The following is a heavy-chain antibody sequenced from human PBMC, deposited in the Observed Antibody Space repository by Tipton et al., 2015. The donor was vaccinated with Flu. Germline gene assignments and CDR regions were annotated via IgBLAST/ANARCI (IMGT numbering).Heavy chain of an antibody. J-gene: IGHJ4*02. CDR2: IHRSGNT. D-gene: IGHD3-10*01. Sequence: TLSLTCSVSGDSIGSRYYWAWIRQPPGKGLEWIGNIHRSGNTYHNPSLKSRVTISVDTAKNQFSQRLNSVTASDTAVYYCARSTYYYGSGSSDYWGQGTLVTVSS. CDR3: ARSTYYYGSGSSDY. V-gene: IGHV4-38-2*01. CDR1: GDSIGSRYY.